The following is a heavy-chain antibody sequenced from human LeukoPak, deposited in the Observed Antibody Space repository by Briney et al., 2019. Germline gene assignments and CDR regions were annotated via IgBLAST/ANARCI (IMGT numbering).Heavy chain of an antibody. CDR3: TSRAAAGRRYYFDY. CDR1: GFTFTNAY. D-gene: IGHD6-13*01. Sequence: GGSLRLSCAASGFTFTNAYMSWVRQAPGKGLEWVGFIRSKAYGGTTEYAASVKGRFTISRDDSKSIAYLQMNSLKTEDTAVYYCTSRAAAGRRYYFDYWGQGTLVTVSS. J-gene: IGHJ4*02. V-gene: IGHV3-49*04. CDR2: IRSKAYGGTT.